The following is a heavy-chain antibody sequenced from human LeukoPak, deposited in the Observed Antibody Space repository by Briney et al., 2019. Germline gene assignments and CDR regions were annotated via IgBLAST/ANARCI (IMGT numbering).Heavy chain of an antibody. CDR3: AKDLGIGGSGF. CDR2: ISASSDST. J-gene: IGHJ4*02. Sequence: GGSLRLSCAASGFTFSSYGMSWVRQAPGKGLEWVSAISASSDSTYYADSVKGRFTVSRDSSRNTLYLQMNSLRADDTAVYYCAKDLGIGGSGFWGQGTLVTVSS. V-gene: IGHV3-23*01. CDR1: GFTFSSYG. D-gene: IGHD3-10*01.